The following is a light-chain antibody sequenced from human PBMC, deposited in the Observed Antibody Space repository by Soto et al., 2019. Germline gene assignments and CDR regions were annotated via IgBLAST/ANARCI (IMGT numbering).Light chain of an antibody. J-gene: IGKJ1*01. CDR3: LQDDPYPLT. V-gene: IGKV1-6*01. CDR2: AAY. CDR1: QGIGTD. Sequence: AIQMTQSPSSLSASVGDRVIITCRASQGIGTDLGWYQQKPGKAPIRLIYAAYTLQSVVPSRFSGSGSGTDFTLTISTLQPEDVATYYCLQDDPYPLTVGPGTKVEIK.